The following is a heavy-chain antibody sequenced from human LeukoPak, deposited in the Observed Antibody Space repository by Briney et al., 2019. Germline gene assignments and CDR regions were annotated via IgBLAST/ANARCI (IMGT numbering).Heavy chain of an antibody. D-gene: IGHD3-10*01. CDR1: GYTFTGHY. V-gene: IGHV1-2*02. CDR2: INPNSGGT. J-gene: IGHJ5*02. Sequence: GASVKVSCKASGYTFTGHYMHWVRQAPGRGLEWVGWINPNSGGTNYAQKFQGRVTMTRDTSISTAYMELSRLRSDDTAVYYCAREAVGGVYYGSGSYFARWFDPWGQGTLVTVSS. CDR3: AREAVGGVYYGSGSYFARWFDP.